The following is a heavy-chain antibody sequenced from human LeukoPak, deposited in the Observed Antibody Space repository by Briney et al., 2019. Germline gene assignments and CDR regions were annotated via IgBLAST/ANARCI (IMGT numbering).Heavy chain of an antibody. CDR1: GGTFSSYA. CDR3: ASSPEVVPAAMMPLLSLDY. CDR2: IIPIFGTA. V-gene: IGHV1-69*05. J-gene: IGHJ4*02. Sequence: ASVKVSCKASGGTFSSYAISWVRQAPGQGLEWMGGIIPIFGTANYAQKFQGRVTITTDESTSTAYMELSSLRSEDTAVYYCASSPEVVPAAMMPLLSLDYWGQGTLVTVSS. D-gene: IGHD2-2*01.